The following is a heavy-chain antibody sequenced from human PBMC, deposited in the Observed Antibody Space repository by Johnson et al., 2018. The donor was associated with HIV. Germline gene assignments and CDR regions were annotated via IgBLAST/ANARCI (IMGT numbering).Heavy chain of an antibody. CDR3: AKDWDRWLQPPGDAFDI. J-gene: IGHJ3*02. D-gene: IGHD5-24*01. V-gene: IGHV3-30*02. Sequence: VQLVESGGGVVQPGGSLRLSCAASGFSFSSYGMYWARQAPDKGLEWVAYIPFHGNQQYYGDSVKGRFTISRDNSRDTLFLEMNSLRVEDTAVYYCAKDWDRWLQPPGDAFDIRGRGTMVTVSS. CDR2: IPFHGNQQ. CDR1: GFSFSSYG.